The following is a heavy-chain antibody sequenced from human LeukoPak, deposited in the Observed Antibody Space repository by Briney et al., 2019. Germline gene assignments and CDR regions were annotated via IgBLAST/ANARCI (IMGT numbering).Heavy chain of an antibody. D-gene: IGHD3-3*01. V-gene: IGHV3-23*01. J-gene: IGHJ6*02. CDR3: ASSLPYYDFWSGYLEYYYGMDV. CDR1: GFTFSSYA. CDR2: ISGSGGST. Sequence: GGSLRLSCAASGFTFSSYAMSWVRQAPGKGLEWVSAISGSGGSTYYADSVKGRFTISRDNSKNTLYLQMNSLRAEDTAVYYCASSLPYYDFWSGYLEYYYGMDVWGQGTTVTVSS.